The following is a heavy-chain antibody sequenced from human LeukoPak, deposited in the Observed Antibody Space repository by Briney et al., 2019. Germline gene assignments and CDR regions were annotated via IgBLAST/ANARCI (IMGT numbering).Heavy chain of an antibody. J-gene: IGHJ4*02. CDR3: ARGKWLRFGLDY. V-gene: IGHV4-4*02. D-gene: IGHD5-12*01. CDR2: IYRSGST. CDR1: GGSISSSNW. Sequence: PSGTLSLTCAVSGGSISSSNWWTWARQPPGKGLEWIGEIYRSGSTNYNPSLKSRVTISVDTSKNQFSLKLSSVTAADTAVYYCARGKWLRFGLDYWGQGTLVTVSS.